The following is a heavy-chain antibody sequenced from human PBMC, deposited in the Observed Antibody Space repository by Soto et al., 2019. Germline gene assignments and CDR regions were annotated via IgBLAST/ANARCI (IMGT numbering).Heavy chain of an antibody. V-gene: IGHV4-34*01. CDR1: GGSFSCYY. J-gene: IGHJ5*02. Sequence: SETLSLTCAVYGGSFSCYYWSWIRQPPGQGLEWIGEINHSGSTNYNPSLKSRVTISVDTSKNQFSLKLSSVTAADTAVYYCARGGSTRITIFGVVIIPNNWFDPWGQGTLVTVSS. CDR3: ARGGSTRITIFGVVIIPNNWFDP. CDR2: INHSGST. D-gene: IGHD3-3*01.